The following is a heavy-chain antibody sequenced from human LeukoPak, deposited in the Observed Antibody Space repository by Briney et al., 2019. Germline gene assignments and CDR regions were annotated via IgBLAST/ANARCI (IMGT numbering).Heavy chain of an antibody. V-gene: IGHV4-39*02. J-gene: IGHJ4*02. D-gene: IGHD6-19*01. CDR1: GDSIRSSSSYS. CDR3: ARNKYASAWSTFDY. CDR2: VYYSGNT. Sequence: PSETLSLTCTVSGDSIRSSSSYSWGWIRQPPGKGLEWIGSVYYSGNTYYNPSLKTRVTISADTSKNHFSLKLSSLTAADTSVYYRARNKYASAWSTFDYWGQGTLVTVSS.